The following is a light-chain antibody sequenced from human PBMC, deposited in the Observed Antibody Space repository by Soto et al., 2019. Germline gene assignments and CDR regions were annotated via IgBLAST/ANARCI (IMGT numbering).Light chain of an antibody. CDR2: DAS. CDR1: QSISSW. J-gene: IGKJ3*01. Sequence: DIQMTRSPSTLSASVGDRVTITCRASQSISSWLAWYQQKPGKAPKLLIYDASSLESGVPSRFSGSGSGTEFTRTISSLQPDDFATYYCQQYNSYSIFGPGTKVEIK. V-gene: IGKV1-5*01. CDR3: QQYNSYSI.